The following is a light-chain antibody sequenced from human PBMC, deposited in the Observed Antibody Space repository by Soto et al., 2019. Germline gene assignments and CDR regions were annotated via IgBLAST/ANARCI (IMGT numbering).Light chain of an antibody. CDR1: QSVSSSS. V-gene: IGKV3-20*01. J-gene: IGKJ1*01. Sequence: EIVLTQSPSTLSLSPGERATLSCRASQSVSSSSLAWYQQKPGQAPRPLIYGASSRATGIPDRFSCSGSGTDFSIAISRLGPEDFAVYYWQQYGSAPRTFRQETKVE. CDR2: GAS. CDR3: QQYGSAPRT.